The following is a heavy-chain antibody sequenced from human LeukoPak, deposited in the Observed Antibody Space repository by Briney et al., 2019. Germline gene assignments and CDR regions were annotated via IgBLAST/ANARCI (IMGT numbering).Heavy chain of an antibody. CDR2: INERGDDT. D-gene: IGHD6-6*01. J-gene: IGHJ6*02. CDR1: GFTLSSHA. Sequence: GGSLRLSCAASGFTLSSHAMGWVRQAPGKGLEWVSSINERGDDTYYADSVKGRFTISRDNSKNTLFLQMNSLRAEDTAVYYCVRGLVGIIHYAMDVWGQGTTVTVSS. V-gene: IGHV3-23*01. CDR3: VRGLVGIIHYAMDV.